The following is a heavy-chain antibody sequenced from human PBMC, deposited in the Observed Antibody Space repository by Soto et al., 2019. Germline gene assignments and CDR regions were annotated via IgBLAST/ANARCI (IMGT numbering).Heavy chain of an antibody. V-gene: IGHV3-23*01. CDR2: INGGGDSA. J-gene: IGHJ4*02. Sequence: GGSLRLSCAASGFTFSSYAMSWVRQAPGKGLEWVALINGGGDSAYYADSVKGRFTISRDNFKNTLFLQMNSLRGEDTAVCYCARGATIDYWGQGTLVTVSS. CDR3: ARGATIDY. CDR1: GFTFSSYA.